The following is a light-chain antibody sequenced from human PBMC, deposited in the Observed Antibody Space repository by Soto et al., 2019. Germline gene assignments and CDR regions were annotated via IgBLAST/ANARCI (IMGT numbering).Light chain of an antibody. Sequence: EVMLTQSPGTLSLSPGERATLSCRASQSVSSNYLAWYQQKSGQAPRLLIYDASNRATGIADRFSGSGSGTDFTLTVRRLEPEDFAVYYCQQYDTSPRTFGQGTKVEFK. CDR3: QQYDTSPRT. CDR1: QSVSSNY. V-gene: IGKV3-20*01. J-gene: IGKJ1*01. CDR2: DAS.